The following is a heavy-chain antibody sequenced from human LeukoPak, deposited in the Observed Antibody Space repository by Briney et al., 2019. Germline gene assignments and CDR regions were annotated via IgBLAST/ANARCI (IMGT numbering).Heavy chain of an antibody. Sequence: PGGSLRLSCAASGFTFDDYGMSWVRQDPGKGLEWVSGINWNGGSTGYADSVKGRFTISRDNAKNSLYLQMNSLRAEDTALYHCARWYNWNYALDYWGQGTLVTVSS. CDR1: GFTFDDYG. J-gene: IGHJ4*02. CDR3: ARWYNWNYALDY. V-gene: IGHV3-20*01. D-gene: IGHD1-7*01. CDR2: INWNGGST.